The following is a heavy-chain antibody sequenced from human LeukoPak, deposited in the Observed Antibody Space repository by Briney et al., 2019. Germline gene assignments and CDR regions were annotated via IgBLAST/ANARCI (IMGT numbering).Heavy chain of an antibody. CDR1: GGSISSYY. D-gene: IGHD3-10*01. Sequence: SETLSLTCTVSGGSISSYYWSWIRQPPGKGLEWIGYIYYSGSTNYNPSLKSRVTISVDTSKNQFSLKLSSVTAADTAVYYCARHGMVRGAIIGEVDYWGQGTLVTVSS. J-gene: IGHJ4*02. CDR3: ARHGMVRGAIIGEVDY. CDR2: IYYSGST. V-gene: IGHV4-59*08.